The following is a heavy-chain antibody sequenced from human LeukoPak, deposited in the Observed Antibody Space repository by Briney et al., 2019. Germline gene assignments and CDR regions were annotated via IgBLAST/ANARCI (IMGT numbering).Heavy chain of an antibody. CDR3: ASLYYDFWSGYYHFDY. V-gene: IGHV4-39*01. CDR2: IYYSGST. CDR1: GASISSSSYY. J-gene: IGHJ4*02. D-gene: IGHD3-3*01. Sequence: PSETLSLTCTVSGASISSSSYYWGWIRQPPGKGLEWIGSIYYSGSTYYNPSLKSRVTISVDTSKNQFSLKLSSVTAADTAVYYCASLYYDFWSGYYHFDYWGQGTLVTVSS.